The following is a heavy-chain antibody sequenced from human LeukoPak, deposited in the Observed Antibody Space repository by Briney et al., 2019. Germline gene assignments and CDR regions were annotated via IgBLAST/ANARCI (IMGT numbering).Heavy chain of an antibody. J-gene: IGHJ4*02. CDR2: IYPGDSYT. CDR1: GYTFTNYW. CDR3: ARHSDRVVPDY. D-gene: IGHD3-3*01. V-gene: IGHV5-51*01. Sequence: GESLKISCKGAGYTFTNYWIGWVRQMPGKGLEWMGIIYPGDSYTRYSPSFQGQVTISADKSINTAYPQWSSLKASDTAMYYRARHSDRVVPDYWGQGTLVTVSS.